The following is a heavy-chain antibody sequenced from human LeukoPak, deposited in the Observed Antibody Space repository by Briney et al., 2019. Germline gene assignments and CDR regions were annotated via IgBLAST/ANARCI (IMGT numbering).Heavy chain of an antibody. Sequence: SETLSLTCTVSGDSIRSYYWNWIRRPPGKGLEWIGYIYYTGSTNYNPSLKSRVTISLDTSKSQFSLRLTSVTAADTAVYYCASHGSSGHDPLTWGQGTLVTVSS. CDR2: IYYTGST. V-gene: IGHV4-59*08. CDR1: GDSIRSYY. CDR3: ASHGSSGHDPLT. D-gene: IGHD5-12*01. J-gene: IGHJ4*01.